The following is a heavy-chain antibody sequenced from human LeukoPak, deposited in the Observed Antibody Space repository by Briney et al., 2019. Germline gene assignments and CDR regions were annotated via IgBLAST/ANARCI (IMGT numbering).Heavy chain of an antibody. CDR2: ISSSSSYI. V-gene: IGHV3-21*01. CDR3: ARLDIAAAGTAAFDI. Sequence: GGSLRLSCAASGFTFSSYSMSWVRQAPGKGLEWVSSISSSSSYIYYADSVKGRFTISRDNAKNSLYLQMNSLRAEDTAVYYCARLDIAAAGTAAFDIWGQGTMVTVSS. CDR1: GFTFSSYS. J-gene: IGHJ3*02. D-gene: IGHD6-13*01.